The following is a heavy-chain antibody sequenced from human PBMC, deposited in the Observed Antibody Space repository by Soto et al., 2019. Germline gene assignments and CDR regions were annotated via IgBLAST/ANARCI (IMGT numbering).Heavy chain of an antibody. V-gene: IGHV4-34*01. D-gene: IGHD3-10*01. CDR2: INHSGST. CDR3: ARGVSSTPLITIDY. J-gene: IGHJ4*02. CDR1: GGSFSGYY. Sequence: LSLTCAVYGGSFSGYYWSWIRQPPGKGLEWIGEINHSGSTNYNPSLKSRVTISVDTSKNQFSLKLSSVTAADTAVYYCARGVSSTPLITIDYWGQGTLVTAPQ.